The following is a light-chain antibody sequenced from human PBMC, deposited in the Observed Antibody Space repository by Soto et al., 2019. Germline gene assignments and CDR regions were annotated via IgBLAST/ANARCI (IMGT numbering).Light chain of an antibody. J-gene: IGKJ1*01. V-gene: IGKV3-15*01. Sequence: EIVMTQFPATLSVSPGERATLSCRASQSVRSNLAWYQQKPGQAPRLLIYGASTRATGVPARFSGSGSGTEFTLTISSLQSEDFAVYYCQQYNNWPPWTFGQGTKWIS. CDR1: QSVRSN. CDR3: QQYNNWPPWT. CDR2: GAS.